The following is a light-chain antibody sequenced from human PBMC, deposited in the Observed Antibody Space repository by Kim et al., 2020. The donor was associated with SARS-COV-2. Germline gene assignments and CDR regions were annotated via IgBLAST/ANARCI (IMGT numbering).Light chain of an antibody. CDR3: QQLNSYPYT. CDR1: QGISSY. CDR2: AAS. V-gene: IGKV1-9*01. J-gene: IGKJ2*01. Sequence: IQLTQSPSSLSASVGDRVTITCRASQGISSYLAWYQQKPGKAPNLLIYAASTLQSGVPSRFSGSGSGTDFTLTISSLLPEDFATYYCQQLNSYPYTFGQGTKLEIK.